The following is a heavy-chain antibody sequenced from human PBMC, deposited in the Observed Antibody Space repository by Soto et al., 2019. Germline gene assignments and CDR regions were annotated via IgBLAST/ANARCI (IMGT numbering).Heavy chain of an antibody. CDR3: ARGSAPSIAAADY. D-gene: IGHD6-13*01. V-gene: IGHV3-21*01. J-gene: IGHJ4*02. Sequence: GGSLRLSCAASGFTFSSYSMNWVRQAPGKGLEWVSSISSSSSYIYYADSVKGRFTISRDNAKNSLYLQMNSLRAEDTAVYYCARGSAPSIAAADYWGQGTLVTVSS. CDR2: ISSSSSYI. CDR1: GFTFSSYS.